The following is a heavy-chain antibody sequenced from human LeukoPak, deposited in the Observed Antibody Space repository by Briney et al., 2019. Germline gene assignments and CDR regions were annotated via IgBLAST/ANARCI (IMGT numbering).Heavy chain of an antibody. D-gene: IGHD3-10*01. CDR1: GYTFTSYD. V-gene: IGHV1-8*03. CDR3: ARVEDYYGSGSSDY. CDR2: MNPNSGNT. J-gene: IGHJ4*02. Sequence: ASVKVSCKASGYTFTSYDINWVRQATGQGLEWMGWMNPNSGNTGYAQKFQGRVTITGNTSISTAYMELSSLRSEDTAVYYCARVEDYYGSGSSDYWGQGTLVTVSS.